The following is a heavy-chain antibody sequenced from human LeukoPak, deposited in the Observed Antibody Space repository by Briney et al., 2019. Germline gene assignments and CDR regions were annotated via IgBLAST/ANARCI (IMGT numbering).Heavy chain of an antibody. CDR1: GGSINSSSFY. CDR3: ARDAGHQLSRRNYYAMDV. V-gene: IGHV4-39*07. D-gene: IGHD1-1*01. J-gene: IGHJ6*02. CDR2: MYYRGST. Sequence: SETLSLTCTVSGGSINSSSFYWGWVRQPPGKGLEWIGSMYYRGSTYYNPSLKSRVTISVDTSKNQFSLKLSSVTAADTAVYYCARDAGHQLSRRNYYAMDVWGQGTTVTVSS.